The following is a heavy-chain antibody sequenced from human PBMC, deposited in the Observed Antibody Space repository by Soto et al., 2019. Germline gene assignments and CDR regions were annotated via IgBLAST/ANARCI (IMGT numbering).Heavy chain of an antibody. V-gene: IGHV5-51*01. CDR2: IDPGDSDT. CDR1: GYSFTSYW. J-gene: IGHJ3*02. CDR3: ARQILNYYDSSGNEFDI. D-gene: IGHD3-22*01. Sequence: PGESLKISCKGSGYSFTSYWIGWVRQMPGKGLEWMGIIDPGDSDTRYSPSFQGQVTMSADRSISTAYLQWSSLKASDTAMYYCARQILNYYDSSGNEFDIRAQRTTVTGSS.